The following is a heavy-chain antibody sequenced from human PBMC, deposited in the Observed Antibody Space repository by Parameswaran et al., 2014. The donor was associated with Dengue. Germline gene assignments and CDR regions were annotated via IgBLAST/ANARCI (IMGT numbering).Heavy chain of an antibody. V-gene: IGHV4-39*07. Sequence: WIRQPPGKGLEWIGSIYYSGSTYYNPSLKSRVTISVDTSKNQFSLKLSSVTAADKAVYYCATQNGWPHFDSWGQGTLVTVSS. CDR2: IYYSGST. J-gene: IGHJ4*02. CDR3: ATQNGWPHFDS. D-gene: IGHD6-19*01.